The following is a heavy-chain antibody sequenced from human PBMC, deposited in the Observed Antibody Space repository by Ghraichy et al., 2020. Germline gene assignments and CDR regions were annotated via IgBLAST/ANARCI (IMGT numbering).Heavy chain of an antibody. CDR1: GFTFSNSV. CDR2: ISGSGDNT. J-gene: IGHJ4*02. Sequence: GGSLRLSCAASGFTFSNSVMNWVRQAPGKGLEWVSSISGSGDNTYYADSVRGRFTISRDRSKNTLYLQMNSLRVEDTAVYYCAKDVAAPGGTWGFDSWGQGTLVTVSS. CDR3: AKDVAAPGGTWGFDS. D-gene: IGHD6-13*01. V-gene: IGHV3-23*01.